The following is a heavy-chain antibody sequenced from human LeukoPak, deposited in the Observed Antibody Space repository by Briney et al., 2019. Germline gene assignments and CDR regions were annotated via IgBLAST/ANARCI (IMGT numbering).Heavy chain of an antibody. Sequence: PSETLSLTCTVSGGSISSYCWSWIRQPPGKGLEWIGYIYYSGSTNYNPSLKSRVTISVDTSKNQFSLKLSSVTAADTAVYYCASLGRAGANWFDPWGQGTLVTVSS. V-gene: IGHV4-59*01. D-gene: IGHD6-19*01. CDR2: IYYSGST. J-gene: IGHJ5*02. CDR3: ASLGRAGANWFDP. CDR1: GGSISSYC.